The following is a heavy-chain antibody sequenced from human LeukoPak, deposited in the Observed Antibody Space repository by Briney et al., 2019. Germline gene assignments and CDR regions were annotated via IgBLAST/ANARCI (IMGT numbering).Heavy chain of an antibody. CDR1: GGTFSSYA. J-gene: IGHJ4*02. V-gene: IGHV1-69*06. Sequence: SVKVSCKASGGTFSSYAISWVRQAPGQGLEWMGGIIPIFGTANYAQKFQGRVTITADKSTSTAYMELSSLKASDTAMYYCARLPAVGATPIYYFDYWGQGTLVTVSS. CDR3: ARLPAVGATPIYYFDY. D-gene: IGHD1-26*01. CDR2: IIPIFGTA.